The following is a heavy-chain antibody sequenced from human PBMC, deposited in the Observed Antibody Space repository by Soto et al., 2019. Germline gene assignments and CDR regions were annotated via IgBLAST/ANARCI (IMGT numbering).Heavy chain of an antibody. V-gene: IGHV4-61*05. CDR1: GGSISSSSYC. CDR2: IYYSGST. J-gene: IGHJ1*01. CDR3: ARSSGGKDYHFQH. Sequence: SETLSLTCTVSGGSISSSSYCWGWIRQPPGKGLEWIGYIYYSGSTNYNPSLKSRVTISVDTSKNQFSLKLSSVTAADTAVYYCARSSGGKDYHFQHWGQGTLVTVSS. D-gene: IGHD6-19*01.